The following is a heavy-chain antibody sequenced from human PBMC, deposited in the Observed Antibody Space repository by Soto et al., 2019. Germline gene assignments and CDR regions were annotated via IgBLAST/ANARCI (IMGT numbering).Heavy chain of an antibody. J-gene: IGHJ4*02. CDR2: IIPILGIA. Sequence: QVQLVQSGAEVKKPGSSVKVSCKASGGTFSSYTISWVRQAPGQGLEWMGRIIPILGIANYAQKFQGRVTITADKSTSTAYMELSSLRSEDTAVYYCARGSGIVAAGTVPFDYWGQGTLVTVSS. D-gene: IGHD6-13*01. V-gene: IGHV1-69*02. CDR3: ARGSGIVAAGTVPFDY. CDR1: GGTFSSYT.